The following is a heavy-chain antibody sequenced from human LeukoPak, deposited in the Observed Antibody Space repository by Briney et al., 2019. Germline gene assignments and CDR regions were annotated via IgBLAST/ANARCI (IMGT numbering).Heavy chain of an antibody. CDR3: AREFGITMIVVGSWYYFDH. D-gene: IGHD3-22*01. V-gene: IGHV1-46*01. CDR1: GYTFTSYY. Sequence: ASVKVSCKASGYTFTSYYMHWVRQAPGQGLEWMGIINPSGGSTSYAQKFQGRVTMTRDTSTSTVYMELSSLRSEDTAVYYCAREFGITMIVVGSWYYFDHWGQGTLVTVSS. J-gene: IGHJ4*02. CDR2: INPSGGST.